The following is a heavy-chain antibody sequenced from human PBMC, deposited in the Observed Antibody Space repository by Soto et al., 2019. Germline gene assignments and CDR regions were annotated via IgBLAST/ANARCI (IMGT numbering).Heavy chain of an antibody. CDR2: IIHICGTA. D-gene: IGHD1-26*01. CDR3: ARDGGRHSGWIDY. Sequence: QVQLVQSGAEVKKPGSSVKVSCKASGGTFSSYSINWVRQAPGQGLEWMGEIIHICGTANYAEKFQGRVTITADDSKSTAYMELSSLRSEDTDVYYCARDGGRHSGWIDYWGQGTLVTVSS. CDR1: GGTFSSYS. J-gene: IGHJ4*02. V-gene: IGHV1-69*01.